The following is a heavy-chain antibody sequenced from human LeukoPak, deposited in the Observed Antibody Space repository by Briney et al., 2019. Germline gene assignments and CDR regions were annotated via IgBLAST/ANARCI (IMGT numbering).Heavy chain of an antibody. CDR1: GDSVSSNSAA. V-gene: IGHV6-1*01. Sequence: SQTLSLTCAISGDSVSSNSAAWNWIRQSPSRGLQWLGRTYYRSKWYNDYAVSVKSRITINPDTSKNQFSLQLSSVTAADTAVYYCASSTHQDPLYCSSTSCYDWFDPWGQGTLVTVSS. CDR3: ASSTHQDPLYCSSTSCYDWFDP. CDR2: TYYRSKWYN. J-gene: IGHJ5*02. D-gene: IGHD2-2*01.